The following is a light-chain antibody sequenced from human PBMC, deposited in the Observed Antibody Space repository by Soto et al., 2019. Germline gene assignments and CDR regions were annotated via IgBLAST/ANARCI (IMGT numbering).Light chain of an antibody. Sequence: VLTQPPSASGTPGQRVTISCSGSSSNIGSNTVNWYQQLPGTAPKLVIYSNNQRPSGVPDRFSGSKSGTSASLAISGLQSEDEADYYCVAWDDSMNGYVVFGGGTKLTVL. V-gene: IGLV1-44*01. J-gene: IGLJ2*01. CDR1: SSNIGSNT. CDR3: VAWDDSMNGYVV. CDR2: SNN.